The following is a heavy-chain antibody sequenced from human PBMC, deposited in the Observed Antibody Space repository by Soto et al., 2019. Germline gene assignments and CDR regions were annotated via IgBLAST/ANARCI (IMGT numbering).Heavy chain of an antibody. CDR3: TTVIAVAAPASYYYYYGMDV. D-gene: IGHD6-19*01. Sequence: EVQLVESGGGLVQPGGSLKLSCAASGFTFSGSAMHWVRQASGKGLEWVGRIRSKANSYATAYAASVKGRFTISRDDSKNTAYLLMNSLKTEDTAVYYCTTVIAVAAPASYYYYYGMDVRGQGTTVTVSS. CDR2: IRSKANSYAT. CDR1: GFTFSGSA. V-gene: IGHV3-73*01. J-gene: IGHJ6*02.